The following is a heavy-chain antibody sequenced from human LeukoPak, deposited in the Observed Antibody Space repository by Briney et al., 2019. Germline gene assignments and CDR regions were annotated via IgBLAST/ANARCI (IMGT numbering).Heavy chain of an antibody. CDR3: ARDLTSSWYPMGSANDY. V-gene: IGHV3-21*01. Sequence: PGGSLRLSCAASGFTFSSYSMNWVRQAPGKGLEWVSSISSGSSYIYYADSVKGRFTISRDNAKNSLYLQMNSLRAEDTAVYYCARDLTSSWYPMGSANDYWGQGTLVTVSS. D-gene: IGHD6-13*01. J-gene: IGHJ4*02. CDR1: GFTFSSYS. CDR2: ISSGSSYI.